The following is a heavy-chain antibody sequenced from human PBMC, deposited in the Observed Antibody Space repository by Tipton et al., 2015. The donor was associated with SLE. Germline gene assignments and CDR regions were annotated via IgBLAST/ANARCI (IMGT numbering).Heavy chain of an antibody. J-gene: IGHJ4*02. CDR3: AKDWVIDC. Sequence: SLRLSCAASGFTFHSYEMHWVRQAPEKGLDWVASISNTGDIYYADSVKGRFTVSRDNAKNSLFLQMTSLRADDTAIYYCAKDWVIDCWGQGTLVTVSP. V-gene: IGHV3-48*03. D-gene: IGHD3-16*01. CDR2: ISNTGDI. CDR1: GFTFHSYE.